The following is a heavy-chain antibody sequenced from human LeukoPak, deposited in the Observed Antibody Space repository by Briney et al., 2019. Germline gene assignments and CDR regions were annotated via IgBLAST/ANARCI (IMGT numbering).Heavy chain of an antibody. CDR3: ARVYVVATFAFDY. D-gene: IGHD5-12*01. CDR1: GLTFSSYS. CDR2: ISSSGFYK. V-gene: IGHV3-21*01. Sequence: PGGSLRLSCAASGLTFSSYSMNWLRQVPGKGLEWVSSISSSGFYKYYADSLKGRFTISRDNAKNSLYLQMNSLRAEDTAVYYCARVYVVATFAFDYWGQGTLVTVSS. J-gene: IGHJ4*02.